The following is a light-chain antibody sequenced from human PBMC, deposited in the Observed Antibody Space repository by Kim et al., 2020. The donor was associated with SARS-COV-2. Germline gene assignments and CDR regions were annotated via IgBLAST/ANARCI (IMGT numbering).Light chain of an antibody. CDR2: VHSDGSH. CDR1: SGHGGYA. CDR3: QTWGTGFVV. J-gene: IGLJ2*01. Sequence: SFKLTYTPSSGHGGYAIAWLHQQPEKGARYLMKVHSDGSHPRGDGIPDRFSGSSSGDERYLSISNLQSEDVADFYCQTWGTGFVVFGRGTKVTVL. V-gene: IGLV4-69*01.